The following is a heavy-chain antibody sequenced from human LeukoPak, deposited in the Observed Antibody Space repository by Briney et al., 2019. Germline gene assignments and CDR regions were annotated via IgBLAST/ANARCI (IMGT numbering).Heavy chain of an antibody. V-gene: IGHV4-39*01. D-gene: IGHD6-19*01. J-gene: IGHJ4*02. CDR3: ASQRLAAGFDY. Sequence: SETLSLTCTVSGGSISSSSYCWGWIRQPPGKGLEWIGSIYYSGGTYYTPSLKSRVTISVDTSKNQFALKLSSVTAADTAVYYCASQRLAAGFDYWGQGTLVTVSS. CDR1: GGSISSSSYC. CDR2: IYYSGGT.